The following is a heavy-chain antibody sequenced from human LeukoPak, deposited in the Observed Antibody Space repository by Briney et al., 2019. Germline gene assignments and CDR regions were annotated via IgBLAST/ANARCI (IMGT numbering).Heavy chain of an antibody. J-gene: IGHJ4*02. CDR2: IYYSGST. D-gene: IGHD4-17*01. CDR3: ARDLNGYGPFDY. V-gene: IGHV4-31*03. Sequence: SETLSLTCTVSGGSISSSSYYWGWIRQPPGKGLEWIGYIYYSGSTYYNPSLKSRLTISVDTSKNQFSLKLSSVTAADTAVYYCARDLNGYGPFDYWGQGTLVTVSS. CDR1: GGSISSSSYY.